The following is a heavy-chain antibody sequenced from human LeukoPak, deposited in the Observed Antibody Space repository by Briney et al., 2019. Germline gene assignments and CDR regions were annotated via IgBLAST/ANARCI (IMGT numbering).Heavy chain of an antibody. D-gene: IGHD3-10*01. V-gene: IGHV4-39*01. Sequence: SETLSLTCTVSGGSISSSSYYWGWIRQPPGKGLEWIGSIYYSGSTYYNPSLKSRFTISVNTSNNQFSLKLSSVPAADTAVYYCSGSMVRGVKGFDPWGQGTLVTVSS. CDR3: SGSMVRGVKGFDP. J-gene: IGHJ5*02. CDR1: GGSISSSSYY. CDR2: IYYSGST.